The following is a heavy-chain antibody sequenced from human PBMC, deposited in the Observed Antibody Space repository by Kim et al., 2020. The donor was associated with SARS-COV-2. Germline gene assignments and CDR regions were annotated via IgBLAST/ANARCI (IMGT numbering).Heavy chain of an antibody. J-gene: IGHJ6*02. Sequence: YSPSLKGRLTITKDTSKNQVVLKMTNMDPVDTATYYGAHRTAAVNGMDVWGQGTTVTVSS. CDR3: AHRTAAVNGMDV. V-gene: IGHV2-5*01. D-gene: IGHD6-13*01.